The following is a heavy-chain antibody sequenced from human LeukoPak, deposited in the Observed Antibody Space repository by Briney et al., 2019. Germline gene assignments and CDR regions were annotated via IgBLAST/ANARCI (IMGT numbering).Heavy chain of an antibody. CDR3: ARGYCSSTSCYAFVDWFDP. Sequence: GESPKISCKGSGYSFTSYWIGWVRQMPGKGLEWMGIIYPGGSDTRYSPSFQGQVTISADKSISTAYLQWSSLKASDTAMYYCARGYCSSTSCYAFVDWFDPWGQGTLVTVSS. CDR1: GYSFTSYW. V-gene: IGHV5-51*01. CDR2: IYPGGSDT. D-gene: IGHD2-2*01. J-gene: IGHJ5*02.